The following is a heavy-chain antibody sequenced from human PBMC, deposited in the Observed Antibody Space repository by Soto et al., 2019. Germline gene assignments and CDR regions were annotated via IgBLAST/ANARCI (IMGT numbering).Heavy chain of an antibody. CDR3: AKGVGGSSWYFFDY. Sequence: GGSLRLSCAASGFTFDDYAMHWVRQAPGKGLEWVSGISWNSGSIGYADSVKGRFTISRDNAKNSLYLQMNSLRAEDTALYYCAKGVGGSSWYFFDYWGQGTLVTVSS. D-gene: IGHD6-13*01. CDR2: ISWNSGSI. J-gene: IGHJ4*02. V-gene: IGHV3-9*01. CDR1: GFTFDDYA.